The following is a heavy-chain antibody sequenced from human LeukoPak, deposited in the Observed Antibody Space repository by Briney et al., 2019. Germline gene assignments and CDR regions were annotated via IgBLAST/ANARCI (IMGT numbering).Heavy chain of an antibody. CDR1: GGSISSSSYY. V-gene: IGHV4-39*01. D-gene: IGHD1-26*01. CDR2: IYYSGST. CDR3: ARLEGIVGATIDY. Sequence: SETLSLTCTVSGGSISSSSYYWGWIRQPPGKGLEWIGSIYYSGSTYYSPSLKSRVTISVDTSKNQFSLKLSSVTAADTAVYYCARLEGIVGATIDYWGQGTLVTVSS. J-gene: IGHJ4*02.